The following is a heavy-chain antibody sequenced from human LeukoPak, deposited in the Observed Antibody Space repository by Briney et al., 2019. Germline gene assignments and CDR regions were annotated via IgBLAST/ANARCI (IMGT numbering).Heavy chain of an antibody. Sequence: PGGSLRLSCAASGFTFSSYSMNWVRQAPGKGLEWVSSISSSSSYIYYADTVKGRFTISRDNAKNSLYLQMNSLRAEDTAVYYCARGDCSSTSCYWVDAFDIWGQGTMVTVSS. D-gene: IGHD2-2*01. V-gene: IGHV3-21*01. J-gene: IGHJ3*02. CDR3: ARGDCSSTSCYWVDAFDI. CDR1: GFTFSSYS. CDR2: ISSSSSYI.